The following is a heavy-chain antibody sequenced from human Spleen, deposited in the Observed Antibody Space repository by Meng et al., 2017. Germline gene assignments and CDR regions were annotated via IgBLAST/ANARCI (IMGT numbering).Heavy chain of an antibody. J-gene: IGHJ4*02. CDR1: GFTFSDHH. V-gene: IGHV3-11*01. D-gene: IGHD3-16*01. CDR2: ISNSGSSI. Sequence: QGLLVDSGGDLVKPGVSLRLSRAASGFTFSDHHMSWLRQAPGKGLEWLSYISNSGSSIYYSDSVKGRFTISRDNAKNSLYLQMNSLRAEDTAVYYCASGGHYFGSWGQGSLVTVSS. CDR3: ASGGHYFGS.